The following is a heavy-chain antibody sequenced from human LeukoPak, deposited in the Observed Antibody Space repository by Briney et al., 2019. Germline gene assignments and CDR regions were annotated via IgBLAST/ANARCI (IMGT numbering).Heavy chain of an antibody. CDR1: GGSFSGYY. J-gene: IGHJ4*02. V-gene: IGHV4-34*01. CDR2: INHSGST. CDR3: AGRAYSSFPYYFDF. D-gene: IGHD6-6*01. Sequence: SETLSLTCAVYGGSFSGYYWSWIRQPPGKGLEWIGEINHSGSTNYNPSLKSRVTISVDTSKNQFSLKLSSVTAADTAVYYCAGRAYSSFPYYFDFWGQGTLVTVSS.